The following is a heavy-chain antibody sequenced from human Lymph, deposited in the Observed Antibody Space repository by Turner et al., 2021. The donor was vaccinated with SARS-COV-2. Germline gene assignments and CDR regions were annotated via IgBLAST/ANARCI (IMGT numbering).Heavy chain of an antibody. CDR3: ARDSSGSGTLDY. CDR2: ISYDGSNE. J-gene: IGHJ4*02. CDR1: GFTFNNYP. Sequence: QVQLVESGGGVVQPGRSLRLSCAASGFTFNNYPMHWVRQAPGKGLEWVAVISYDGSNEYYADSVKGRFTISRDNSKNTLYLQMNSLRAEDTAVYYCARDSSGSGTLDYWGQGTLVTVSS. D-gene: IGHD3-10*01. V-gene: IGHV3-30-3*01.